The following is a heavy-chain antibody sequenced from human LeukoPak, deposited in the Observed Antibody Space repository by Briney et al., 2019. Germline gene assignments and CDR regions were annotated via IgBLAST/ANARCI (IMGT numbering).Heavy chain of an antibody. CDR3: AKGYMRQQLANHLDY. CDR2: ISWNSGSI. J-gene: IGHJ4*02. Sequence: QPGGSLRLSCAASGFTFDDYAMHWVRQAPGKGLEWVSGISWNSGSIGYADSVKGRFTISRDNAKNSLYLQMNSLRAEDTALYYCAKGYMRQQLANHLDYWGREPWSPSPQ. D-gene: IGHD6-13*01. CDR1: GFTFDDYA. V-gene: IGHV3-9*01.